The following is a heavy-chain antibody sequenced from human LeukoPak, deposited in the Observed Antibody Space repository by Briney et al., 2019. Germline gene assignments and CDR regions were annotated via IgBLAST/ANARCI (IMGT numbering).Heavy chain of an antibody. CDR3: ASDPIAVDDY. CDR1: GFTFSSYA. Sequence: PGRSLRLSCAASGFTFSSYAMHWVRQAPGKELEWVAVISYDGSNKYYADSVKGRFTISRDNSKNTLYLQMNSLRAEDTAVYYCASDPIAVDDYWGQGTLVTVSS. CDR2: ISYDGSNK. J-gene: IGHJ4*02. D-gene: IGHD6-19*01. V-gene: IGHV3-30-3*01.